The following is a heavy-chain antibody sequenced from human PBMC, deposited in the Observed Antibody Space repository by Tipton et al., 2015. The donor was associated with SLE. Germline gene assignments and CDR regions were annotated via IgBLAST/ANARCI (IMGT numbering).Heavy chain of an antibody. CDR3: ARVATYYYDSSGYQFDY. Sequence: TLSLTCAVYGGSFSAYYWSWIRQSPGKGLEWIGSIYYSGSTYYKPSLKSRATISVDTSKNQFSLKLSSVTAADTAVYYCARVATYYYDSSGYQFDYWGQGTLVTVSS. CDR1: GGSFSAYY. J-gene: IGHJ4*02. D-gene: IGHD3-22*01. V-gene: IGHV4-34*01. CDR2: IYYSGST.